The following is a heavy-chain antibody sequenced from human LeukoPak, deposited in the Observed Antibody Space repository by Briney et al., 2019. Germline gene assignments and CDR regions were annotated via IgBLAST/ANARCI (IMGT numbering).Heavy chain of an antibody. V-gene: IGHV3-9*03. CDR1: GFTFDDYA. D-gene: IGHD6-19*01. CDR3: AKATQGIAVAGGFDY. Sequence: GGSLRLSCAASGFTFDDYAMHWVRQAPGKGLEWVSGISWNSGSIGYADSVKGRFTISRDNAKNSLYLQMNSLRAEDMALYYCAKATQGIAVAGGFDYWGQGTLVTVSS. CDR2: ISWNSGSI. J-gene: IGHJ4*02.